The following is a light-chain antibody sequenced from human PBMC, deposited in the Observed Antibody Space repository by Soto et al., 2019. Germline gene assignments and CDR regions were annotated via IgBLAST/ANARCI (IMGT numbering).Light chain of an antibody. J-gene: IGLJ2*01. Sequence: QSVLTQPPSASGTPGKRVTISCSGSSSNIGSNPVSWYQQLPGTATKSLIYSDNQRPSGVPDRSSGSRSGTSASLAISGLQSEDDAEYYCASGDDSLRGRVFGGGTKQTVL. CDR2: SDN. V-gene: IGLV1-44*01. CDR3: ASGDDSLRGRV. CDR1: SSNIGSNP.